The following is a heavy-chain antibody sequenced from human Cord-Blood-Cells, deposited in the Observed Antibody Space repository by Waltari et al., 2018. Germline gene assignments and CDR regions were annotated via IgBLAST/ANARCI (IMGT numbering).Heavy chain of an antibody. CDR1: GYSFTSYW. D-gene: IGHD6-25*01. Sequence: EVQLVQSGAEVKQPGESLKISCKGSGYSFTSYWIVWVRQMPGKGLEWRGIIYPGDSDTRTSPSFQGQVPISADKSISTAYLQWSSLKASDTAMYYCARRRGIAALWGNWYFDLWGRGTLVTVSS. CDR2: IYPGDSDT. CDR3: ARRRGIAALWGNWYFDL. V-gene: IGHV5-51*01. J-gene: IGHJ2*01.